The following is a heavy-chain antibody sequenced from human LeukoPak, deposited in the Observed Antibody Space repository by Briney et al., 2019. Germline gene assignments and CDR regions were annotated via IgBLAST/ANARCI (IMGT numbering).Heavy chain of an antibody. D-gene: IGHD2-15*01. J-gene: IGHJ4*02. Sequence: ASVKVSCKASGGTFSSYAISWVRQAPGQGLEWMGGIIPIFGTANYAQKFQGRVPITAEESTSTAYMELGSLRSKDTAVYYCARDRIGTGYPFEYWGQGTLVTVSS. CDR2: IIPIFGTA. V-gene: IGHV1-69*13. CDR1: GGTFSSYA. CDR3: ARDRIGTGYPFEY.